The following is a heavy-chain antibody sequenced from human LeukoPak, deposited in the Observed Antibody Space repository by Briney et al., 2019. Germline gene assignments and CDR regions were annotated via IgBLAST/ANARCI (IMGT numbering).Heavy chain of an antibody. J-gene: IGHJ4*02. D-gene: IGHD5-18*01. CDR1: GYTFTTYD. CDR2: MNPNSVNT. V-gene: IGHV1-8*01. CDR3: ARRNTAMVAGLDY. Sequence: ASVKVSCKASGYTFTTYDINWVRQATGQGLEWMGWMNPNSVNTAYAQKFQGRVTMTRNTSISTAFMELSGLRSEDTAVYFCARRNTAMVAGLDYWGQGSLVTVSS.